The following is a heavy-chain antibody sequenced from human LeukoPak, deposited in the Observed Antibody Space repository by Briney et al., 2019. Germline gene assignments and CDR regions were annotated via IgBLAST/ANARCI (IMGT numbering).Heavy chain of an antibody. D-gene: IGHD3/OR15-3a*01. J-gene: IGHJ4*02. CDR2: IYYSGNT. CDR1: GVSISSSNSY. Sequence: SETLSLTCTVSGVSISSSNSYWGWIRQPPGKGLEWIGSIYYSGNTYYNASLKSQVSISIDTSKNQFSLRLTSVTAADTAVHYCARQTGSGLFILPGGQGTLVTVSS. V-gene: IGHV4-39*01. CDR3: ARQTGSGLFILP.